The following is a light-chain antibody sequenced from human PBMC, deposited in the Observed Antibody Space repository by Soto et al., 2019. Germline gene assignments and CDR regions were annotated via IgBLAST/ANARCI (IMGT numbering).Light chain of an antibody. CDR2: GAS. J-gene: IGKJ2*02. Sequence: EIVMTQSPATLSVSPGEIATLSCRASQSGSSNLAWYQQKPGQAPRLLIYGASTRATGIPARFSCSGSGTNITPTISTLQYQDFTCYYSQPYNNWFGTFGKGTKLAIK. CDR1: QSGSSN. CDR3: QPYNNWFGT. V-gene: IGKV3-15*01.